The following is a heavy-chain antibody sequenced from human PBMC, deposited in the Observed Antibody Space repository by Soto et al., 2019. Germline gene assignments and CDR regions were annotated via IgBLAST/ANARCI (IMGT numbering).Heavy chain of an antibody. CDR2: ISGSGGST. CDR3: ATSPIVVVPAAMFFMGGYYMDV. D-gene: IGHD2-2*01. V-gene: IGHV3-23*01. Sequence: GGSLRLSCAASGFTFSSYAMSWVRQAPGKGLEWVSAISGSGGSTYYADSVKGRFPISRDNSKNTLYLQMNSLRAEDTAVYYCATSPIVVVPAAMFFMGGYYMDVWGKGTTVTVSS. J-gene: IGHJ6*03. CDR1: GFTFSSYA.